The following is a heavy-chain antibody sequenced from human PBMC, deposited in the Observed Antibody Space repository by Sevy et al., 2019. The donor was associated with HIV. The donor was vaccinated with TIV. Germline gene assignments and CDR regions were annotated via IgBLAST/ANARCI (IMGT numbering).Heavy chain of an antibody. CDR2: ICYDGSNK. CDR3: ARGVRADFWSGYYGPYYYYMDV. D-gene: IGHD3-3*01. Sequence: GGSLRLSCAASGFTFSSYGMHWVRQAPGKGLEWVAVICYDGSNKYYADSVKGRFTISRDNSKNTLYLQMNSLRAEDTAVYYCARGVRADFWSGYYGPYYYYMDVWGKGTTVTVSS. J-gene: IGHJ6*03. CDR1: GFTFSSYG. V-gene: IGHV3-33*01.